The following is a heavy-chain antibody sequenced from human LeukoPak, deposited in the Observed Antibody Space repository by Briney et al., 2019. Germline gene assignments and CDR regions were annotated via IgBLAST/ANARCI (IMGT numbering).Heavy chain of an antibody. CDR3: ASSPPLRGSSWYY. J-gene: IGHJ4*02. CDR2: IYTSGST. Sequence: KPSETLSLTCTVSGGSISSYYRSWIRQPAGKGLGWIGRIYTSGSTNYNPSLKSRVTMSVDTSKNQFSLKLSSVTAADTAVYYCASSPPLRGSSWYYWGQGTLVTVSS. V-gene: IGHV4-4*07. D-gene: IGHD6-13*01. CDR1: GGSISSYY.